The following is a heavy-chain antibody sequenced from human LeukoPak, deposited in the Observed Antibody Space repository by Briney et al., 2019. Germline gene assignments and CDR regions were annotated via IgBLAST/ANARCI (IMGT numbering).Heavy chain of an antibody. CDR2: IKQDGSER. Sequence: GGSLRLSCAASGFTSSSYEMNWVRQAPGKGLEWVGNIKQDGSERYYVDSVKGRFTISRDNAKNSLYLQMNSLRVEDTAIYYCARDYVWGSSESDYWGQGTLVTVSS. CDR1: GFTSSSYE. D-gene: IGHD7-27*01. CDR3: ARDYVWGSSESDY. V-gene: IGHV3-7*01. J-gene: IGHJ4*02.